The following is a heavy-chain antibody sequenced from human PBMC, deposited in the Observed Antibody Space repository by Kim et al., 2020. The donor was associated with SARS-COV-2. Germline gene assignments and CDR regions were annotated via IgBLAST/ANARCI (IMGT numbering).Heavy chain of an antibody. CDR2: INHSGST. J-gene: IGHJ4*02. Sequence: SETLSLTCAVYGGSFSGYYWSWIRQPPGKGLEWIGEINHSGSTNYNPSLKSRVTISVDTSKNQFSLKLSSVTAADTAVYYCARGIAVATNRGVLPFDYWGQGTLVTVSS. CDR3: ARGIAVATNRGVLPFDY. D-gene: IGHD6-19*01. CDR1: GGSFSGYY. V-gene: IGHV4-34*01.